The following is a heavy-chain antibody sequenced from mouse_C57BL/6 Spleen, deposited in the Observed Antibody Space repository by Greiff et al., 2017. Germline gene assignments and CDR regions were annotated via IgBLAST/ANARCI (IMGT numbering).Heavy chain of an antibody. CDR2: INPNNGGT. Sequence: VQLQQSGPELVKPGASVKISCKASGYTFTDYYMNWVKQSHGKSLEWIGDINPNNGGTSYNQKFKGKATLTVDQSSSTAYMELRSLTSEDSAVYYCAREVYYGSSSRYFDVWGTGTTVTVSS. V-gene: IGHV1-26*01. CDR1: GYTFTDYY. CDR3: AREVYYGSSSRYFDV. D-gene: IGHD1-1*01. J-gene: IGHJ1*03.